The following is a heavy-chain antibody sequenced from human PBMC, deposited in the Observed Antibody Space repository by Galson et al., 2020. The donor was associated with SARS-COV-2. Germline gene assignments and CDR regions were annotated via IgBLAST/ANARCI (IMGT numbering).Heavy chain of an antibody. CDR1: GGTFSSYA. D-gene: IGHD2-15*01. CDR2: IIPIYGTA. J-gene: IGHJ6*02. CDR3: ARLGYCSGGSCATLYYYYGMDV. Sequence: SVTVSCKASGGTFSSYAISWVRPAPGQGLEWMGGIIPIYGTANYAQKFQGRVTITADESTSTAYMELSSLRSEDTAVYYCARLGYCSGGSCATLYYYYGMDVWGQGTTVTVSS. V-gene: IGHV1-69*13.